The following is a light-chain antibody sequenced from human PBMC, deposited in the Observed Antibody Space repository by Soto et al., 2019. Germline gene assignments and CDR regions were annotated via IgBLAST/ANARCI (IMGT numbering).Light chain of an antibody. V-gene: IGKV1-39*01. CDR3: QQSYSTLGT. CDR1: QSINGY. J-gene: IGKJ1*01. Sequence: DIQMTQSPSSLSASVGDRVTITCRASQSINGYLNWYQQKPGKAPKLLIYAASSLQSGVPSRFSGSGSGTDFTLTITSLQPEDFATYYCQQSYSTLGTFGQGTKVDIK. CDR2: AAS.